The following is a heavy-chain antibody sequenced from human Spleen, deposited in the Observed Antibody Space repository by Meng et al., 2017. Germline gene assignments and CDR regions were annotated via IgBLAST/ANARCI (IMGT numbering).Heavy chain of an antibody. J-gene: IGHJ4*02. V-gene: IGHV5-51*01. CDR1: GYSFTNYW. D-gene: IGHD4-11*01. Sequence: GESLKISCKGSGYSFTNYWIGWVRQMPGKGLEWVGIIYPGDSDTIYSPSFQGQVSISADKSLNTAYLQWRSLQASDTAMYYCARHERPATVTSDYWGQGTLVTVSS. CDR3: ARHERPATVTSDY. CDR2: IYPGDSDT.